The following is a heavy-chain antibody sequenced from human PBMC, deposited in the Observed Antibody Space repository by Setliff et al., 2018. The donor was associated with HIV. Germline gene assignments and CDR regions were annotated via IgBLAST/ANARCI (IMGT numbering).Heavy chain of an antibody. V-gene: IGHV3-23*01. Sequence: LRLSCAASGFTFSNYAISWVRQAPGEGLEWVSAILSTGERTFYADSVKGRFTISRDNSKNTVYLQMNSLRAEDTAEYYCAKELAASGLGYFDSWGRGILVTVSS. CDR3: AKELAASGLGYFDS. CDR1: GFTFSNYA. D-gene: IGHD3-22*01. J-gene: IGHJ4*02. CDR2: ILSTGERT.